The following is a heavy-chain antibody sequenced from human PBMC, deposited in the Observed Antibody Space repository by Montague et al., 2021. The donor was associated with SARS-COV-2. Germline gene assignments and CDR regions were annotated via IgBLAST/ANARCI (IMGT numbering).Heavy chain of an antibody. J-gene: IGHJ4*02. CDR2: IYYSGST. D-gene: IGHD3-10*01. Sequence: SETLSLTCTVSSDSISISSSLSYWGWIRQPPGKGLEWIGSIYYSGSTYYNPSLKSRVTISVDTSKNQFSLKLSSVTAADTAVYYCARREDYYGSGSYPNWGQGTLVTVSS. V-gene: IGHV4-39*01. CDR1: SDSISISSSLSY. CDR3: ARREDYYGSGSYPN.